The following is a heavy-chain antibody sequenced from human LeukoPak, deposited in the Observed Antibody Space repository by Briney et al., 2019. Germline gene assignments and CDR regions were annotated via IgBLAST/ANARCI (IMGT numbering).Heavy chain of an antibody. CDR1: GFTFSDYG. V-gene: IGHV3-33*06. D-gene: IGHD5-24*01. CDR2: IWHDGSNK. CDR3: AKDGDAYTEFYYYYMDV. J-gene: IGHJ6*03. Sequence: GGSLRLSCAASGFTFSDYGLHWVRQAPGKGLEWVALIWHDGSNKYYADSVMGRFTISRDNSKSTLYLQMNSLRAEDTAIYYCAKDGDAYTEFYYYYMDVWGKGTTVTVSS.